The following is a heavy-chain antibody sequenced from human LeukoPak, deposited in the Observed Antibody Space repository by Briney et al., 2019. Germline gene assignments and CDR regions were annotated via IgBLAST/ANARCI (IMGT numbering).Heavy chain of an antibody. CDR3: ARVSPGSSSGYFQH. CDR1: GYTFTRYY. J-gene: IGHJ1*01. D-gene: IGHD6-6*01. CDR2: INPNSGGT. Sequence: GASVRVSCTASGYTFTRYYMHWVRQAPGQGLEWMGWINPNSGGTNYAQKFQGRVTMTRDTSISTAYMELSRLRSDDTAVYYCARVSPGSSSGYFQHWGQGTLVTVSS. V-gene: IGHV1-2*02.